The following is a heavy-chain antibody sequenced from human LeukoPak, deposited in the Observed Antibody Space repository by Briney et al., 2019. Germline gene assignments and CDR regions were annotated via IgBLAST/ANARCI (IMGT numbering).Heavy chain of an antibody. J-gene: IGHJ5*02. V-gene: IGHV4-61*05. D-gene: IGHD3-9*01. Sequence: SETLSLTCTVSGGSISSSSYYWGWIRQPPGKGLEWVGYIYYSGNTNYNPSLKSRVTISVDTSKSQFSLKLSSVTAADTAVYYCARHSSYDILTGYLEGWFDPWGQGTLVTVSS. CDR2: IYYSGNT. CDR1: GGSISSSSYY. CDR3: ARHSSYDILTGYLEGWFDP.